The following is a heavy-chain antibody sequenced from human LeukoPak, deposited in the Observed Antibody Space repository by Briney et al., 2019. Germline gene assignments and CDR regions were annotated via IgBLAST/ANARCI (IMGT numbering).Heavy chain of an antibody. J-gene: IGHJ1*01. CDR3: ARGPAGIAVAGLYRH. Sequence: GASVKVSCKASGYTVTSDGISWVRQAPGQGLEWMGWISAYNGNTNYAQKLQGRVTMTTDTSTSTAYMELRSLRSDDTAVYYCARGPAGIAVAGLYRHWGQRTLVTVSS. CDR1: GYTVTSDG. CDR2: ISAYNGNT. V-gene: IGHV1-18*01. D-gene: IGHD6-19*01.